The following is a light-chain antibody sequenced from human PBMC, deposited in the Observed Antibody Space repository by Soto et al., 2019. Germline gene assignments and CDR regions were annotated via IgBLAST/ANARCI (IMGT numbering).Light chain of an antibody. Sequence: DIVMTQSPLSLPVTPGEPASISCRSSQSLHYLDWYLQKPGQSPQLLIYLGSNRASGVPDRFSGSGSGTDFTLKISRVEAEDVGVYYCMQALQTPPDTFGQGTKLEIK. J-gene: IGKJ2*01. CDR3: MQALQTPPDT. CDR1: QSLHY. CDR2: LGS. V-gene: IGKV2-28*01.